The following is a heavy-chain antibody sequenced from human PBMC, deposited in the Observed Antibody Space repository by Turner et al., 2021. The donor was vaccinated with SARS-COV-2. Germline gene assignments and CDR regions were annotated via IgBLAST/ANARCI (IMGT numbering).Heavy chain of an antibody. J-gene: IGHJ2*01. Sequence: QVQLLESGGDVVPPGRSLSPSRTASAFTFSSYPMHWVRQAPGKGLEWVAIISYAGNNTKYAESVKGRFTVSRDTSKSTLFLQINSLKSEDTAVYYCARGGVKMSTIYWYFDLWGRGTLVTVSS. CDR1: AFTFSSYP. CDR3: ARGGVKMSTIYWYFDL. CDR2: ISYAGNNT. D-gene: IGHD1-26*01. V-gene: IGHV3-30*03.